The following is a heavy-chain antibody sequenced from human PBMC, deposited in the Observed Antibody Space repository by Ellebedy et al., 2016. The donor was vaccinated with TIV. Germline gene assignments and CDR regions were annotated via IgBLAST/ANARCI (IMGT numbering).Heavy chain of an antibody. CDR1: GFAFFNAW. CDR2: IKSITDGGAA. J-gene: IGHJ4*02. CDR3: TTDTWEPPH. V-gene: IGHV3-15*01. D-gene: IGHD1-26*01. Sequence: GGSLRLXXAASGFAFFNAWMSWVRQAPGKGLEWVAHIKSITDGGAADYAAPVKGRFSISRDDSRDTLYLQMDSLKIEDTAVYYCTTDTWEPPHWGQGTLVTVSS.